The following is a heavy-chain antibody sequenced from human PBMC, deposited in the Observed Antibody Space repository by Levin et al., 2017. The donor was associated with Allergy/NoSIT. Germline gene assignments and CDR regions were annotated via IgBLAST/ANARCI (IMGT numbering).Heavy chain of an antibody. V-gene: IGHV3-9*01. CDR2: ISWNSGSI. CDR1: GFTFDDYA. J-gene: IGHJ4*02. D-gene: IGHD4-11*01. Sequence: GGSLRLSCAASGFTFDDYAMHWVRQAPGKGLEWVSGISWNSGSIGYADSVKGRFTISRDNAKNSLYLQMNSLRAEDTALYYCAKGGFSWLDSNYDYWGQGTLVTVSS. CDR3: AKGGFSWLDSNYDY.